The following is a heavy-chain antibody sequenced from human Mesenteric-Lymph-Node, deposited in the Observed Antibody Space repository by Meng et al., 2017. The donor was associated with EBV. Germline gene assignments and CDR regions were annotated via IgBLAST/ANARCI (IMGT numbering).Heavy chain of an antibody. CDR3: ARQDLTAAEYNWFAP. CDR2: IYYSGIT. J-gene: IGHJ5*02. D-gene: IGHD2-2*01. CDR1: GGSISTTNYY. V-gene: IGHV4-39*01. Sequence: QLQEGGSRLVRPSETLSLTCTVSGGSISTTNYYWSWVRPPPGKGLEWLGGIYYSGITYYNPSLKSRVTISADTSKNQFSLSLSSVTAADTAVYYCARQDLTAAEYNWFAPWGQGTLVTVSS.